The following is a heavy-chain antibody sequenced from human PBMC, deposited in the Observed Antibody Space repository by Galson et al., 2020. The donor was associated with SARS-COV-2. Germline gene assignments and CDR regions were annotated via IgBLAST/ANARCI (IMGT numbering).Heavy chain of an antibody. CDR2: ISHSRGT. Sequence: SETLSLTCAVSGTSISSGSYSWNWIRQPPGKGLERTGYISHSRGTYYNPSLKSRVTISGDRSKNQFSLRLSSVTAADTAVDYCARLHYGEYAPEAFDIWGPGTRVTVAS. CDR3: ARLHYGEYAPEAFDI. D-gene: IGHD4-17*01. J-gene: IGHJ3*02. V-gene: IGHV4-30-2*01. CDR1: GTSISSGSYS.